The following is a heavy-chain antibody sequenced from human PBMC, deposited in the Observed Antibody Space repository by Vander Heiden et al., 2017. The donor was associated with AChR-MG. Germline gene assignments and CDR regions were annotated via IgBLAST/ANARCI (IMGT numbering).Heavy chain of an antibody. CDR2: INHSGST. D-gene: IGHD3-16*02. CDR1: GGSFSGYY. CDR3: ARVVYYDYVWGSYRLEQGYFDY. J-gene: IGHJ4*02. Sequence: QVQLQQWGAGLLKPSETLSLTCAVYGGSFSGYYWSWIRQPPGKGLEWIGEINHSGSTNYNPSLKSRVTISVDTSKNQFSLKLSSVTAADTAVYYCARVVYYDYVWGSYRLEQGYFDYWGQGTLVTVSS. V-gene: IGHV4-34*01.